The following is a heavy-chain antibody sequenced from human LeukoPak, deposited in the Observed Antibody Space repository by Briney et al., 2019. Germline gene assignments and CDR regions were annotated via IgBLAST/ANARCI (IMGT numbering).Heavy chain of an antibody. CDR3: TTDPDTAMVPFDY. V-gene: IGHV3-15*07. J-gene: IGHJ4*02. Sequence: KPGGSLRLSCAASGFTFSNAWMNRVRQAPGKGLEWVGRIKSKTDGGTTDYAAPVKGRFTISRDDSKDTLYLQMNSLKTEDTAVYYCTTDPDTAMVPFDYWGQGTLVTVSS. D-gene: IGHD5-18*01. CDR2: IKSKTDGGTT. CDR1: GFTFSNAW.